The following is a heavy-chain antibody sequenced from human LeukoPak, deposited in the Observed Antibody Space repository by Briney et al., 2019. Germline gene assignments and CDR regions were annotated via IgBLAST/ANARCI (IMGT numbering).Heavy chain of an antibody. CDR1: GFSFNSYA. J-gene: IGHJ4*02. Sequence: PGGSLRLSCAASGFSFNSYAMNWVRQVPGKGLEWVSDITGPADVTTYADSVKGRFTISRDNSKNTVFLQMDSLRAEDTAVYYCAKDRVSGDGYNSLESWGQGTLVTVSS. CDR3: AKDRVSGDGYNSLES. V-gene: IGHV3-23*01. CDR2: ITGPADVT. D-gene: IGHD5-24*01.